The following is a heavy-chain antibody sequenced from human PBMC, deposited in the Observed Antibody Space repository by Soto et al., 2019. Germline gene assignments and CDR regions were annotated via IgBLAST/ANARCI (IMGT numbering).Heavy chain of an antibody. Sequence: SETLSLTCTVSGGSISSYYWSWIRQPPGKGLEWIGYICYSGSTNYNPSLKSRVTISVDTSKNQFSLKLSSVTAADTAVYYYARDPGPSTVPYYYHGMDVWGQGTTVTVSS. D-gene: IGHD4-17*01. V-gene: IGHV4-59*01. CDR2: ICYSGST. CDR1: GGSISSYY. CDR3: ARDPGPSTVPYYYHGMDV. J-gene: IGHJ6*02.